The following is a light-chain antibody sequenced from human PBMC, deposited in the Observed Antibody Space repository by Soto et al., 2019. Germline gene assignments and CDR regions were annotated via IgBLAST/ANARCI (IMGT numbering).Light chain of an antibody. J-gene: IGKJ1*01. CDR3: QQYGSSPWT. CDR1: QSVSSSY. Sequence: EIVLTQSPGTLSLSPGERATLSCRASQSVSSSYLAWYQQKPGQAPRLLIYGASSRATGIPDRFSGSGSGTDFTLTISRLEPEVFAVYYGQQYGSSPWTCGQGTKVEIK. CDR2: GAS. V-gene: IGKV3-20*01.